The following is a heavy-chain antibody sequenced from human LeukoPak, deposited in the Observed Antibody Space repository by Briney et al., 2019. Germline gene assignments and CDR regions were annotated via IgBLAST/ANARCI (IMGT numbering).Heavy chain of an antibody. J-gene: IGHJ5*01. D-gene: IGHD6-6*01. Sequence: PGGSLRLSCAASGFTFSDSYMTWVRQAPGKGVEWVAYISGSGHDINYSNSVKGRFTISRDNAKNSLYLQMSSLRVEDTAVYYCTRDPRHFDSCGQGTLVTVSS. CDR3: TRDPRHFDS. CDR2: ISGSGHDI. CDR1: GFTFSDSY. V-gene: IGHV3-11*04.